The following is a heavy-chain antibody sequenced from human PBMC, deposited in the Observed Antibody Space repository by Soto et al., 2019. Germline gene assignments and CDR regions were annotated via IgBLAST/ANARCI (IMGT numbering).Heavy chain of an antibody. Sequence: SETLSLTCTVSGGSISSSSYYWGWIRQPPGKGLEWIGSIYYSGSTYYNPSLKSRVTISVDTSKNQFSLKLSSVTAADTAVYYCARQPGYYDILTGYSTYYIDYWGQGTPVT. D-gene: IGHD3-9*01. CDR2: IYYSGST. CDR3: ARQPGYYDILTGYSTYYIDY. J-gene: IGHJ4*02. V-gene: IGHV4-39*01. CDR1: GGSISSSSYY.